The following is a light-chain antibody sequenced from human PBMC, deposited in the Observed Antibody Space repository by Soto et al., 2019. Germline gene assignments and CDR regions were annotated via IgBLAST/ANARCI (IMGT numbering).Light chain of an antibody. Sequence: DIQMTQSPSTLSSSVGDGVTITCRASQSIGPGLAWYQQRPGKAPKLLIYKATNLQEGVPSRFSGSGSGTDFSLTISSLQPVDSATYYCQQYNDLQYTFGQGTKLEI. V-gene: IGKV1-5*03. CDR3: QQYNDLQYT. CDR1: QSIGPG. CDR2: KAT. J-gene: IGKJ2*01.